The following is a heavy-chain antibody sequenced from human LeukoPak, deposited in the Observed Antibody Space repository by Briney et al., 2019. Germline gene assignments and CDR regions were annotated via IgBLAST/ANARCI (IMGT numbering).Heavy chain of an antibody. Sequence: GFLRPSCSSSGFTFSNYCMKLGRQAPGEGVGWVSYISSSSSTIYYADSVKGRFTISRDNGKNSLYLQMNSLRAEDTAVYYCARVFKEIVVVHTGTAYYYGMDVWGQGTTVTVSS. CDR1: GFTFSNYC. V-gene: IGHV3-48*01. D-gene: IGHD2-15*01. J-gene: IGHJ6*02. CDR2: ISSSSSTI. CDR3: ARVFKEIVVVHTGTAYYYGMDV.